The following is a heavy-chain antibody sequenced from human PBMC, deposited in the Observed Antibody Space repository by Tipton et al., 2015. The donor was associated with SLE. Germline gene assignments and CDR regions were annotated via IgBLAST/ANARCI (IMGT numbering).Heavy chain of an antibody. J-gene: IGHJ4*02. CDR2: IYPGDSDT. Sequence: QLVQSGPEVKKPGESLKISCKGSGYSFTSYWIGWVRQMPGKGLEWMGIIYPGDSDTRYSPSFQGQVTISADKSISTAYLQWSSLKASDTAIYYCARLGSYYDSSGYYYSFDYWGQGTLVTVSS. CDR1: GYSFTSYW. V-gene: IGHV5-51*03. D-gene: IGHD3-22*01. CDR3: ARLGSYYDSSGYYYSFDY.